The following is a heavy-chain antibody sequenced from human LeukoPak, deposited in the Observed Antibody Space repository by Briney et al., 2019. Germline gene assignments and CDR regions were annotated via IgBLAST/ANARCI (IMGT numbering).Heavy chain of an antibody. CDR3: ATHRVGRLPYSFDY. J-gene: IGHJ4*02. CDR1: GYSFSNYW. V-gene: IGHV5-51*01. D-gene: IGHD3/OR15-3a*01. Sequence: GESLKISCKASGYSFSNYWIGWVRQVPGKGLEWMGIIYPGDSDTRYSPSFQGRVTISADKSISTAYLQWSSLKASDTAIYYCATHRVGRLPYSFDYWGQGTLVTVSS. CDR2: IYPGDSDT.